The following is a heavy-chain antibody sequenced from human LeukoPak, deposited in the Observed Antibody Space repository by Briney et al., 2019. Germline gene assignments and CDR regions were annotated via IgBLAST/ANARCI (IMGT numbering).Heavy chain of an antibody. D-gene: IGHD1-26*01. CDR1: GGSISSSSYY. Sequence: PSETLSLTCTVSGGSISSSSYYWGWIRQPPGKGLEWIGSIYYSGSTYYNPSLKSRVTISVDTSKNQFSLKLSSVTAADTAVYYCARLVGASCVDYWGQGTLVTVSS. J-gene: IGHJ4*02. CDR3: ARLVGASCVDY. CDR2: IYYSGST. V-gene: IGHV4-39*07.